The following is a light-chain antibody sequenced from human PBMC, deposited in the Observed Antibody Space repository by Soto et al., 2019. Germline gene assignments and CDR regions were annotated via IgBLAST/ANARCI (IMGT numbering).Light chain of an antibody. CDR2: LGS. CDR3: MQALQTPLT. V-gene: IGKV2-28*01. CDR1: QSLLQSNGNNY. Sequence: DLVMTQSPLSLPVTPGAPASISCRSSQSLLQSNGNNYLDWYLQKPGQSPQLLIYLGSNRASGVPDRFSGSGSGTDFTLRISRVEAEDVGVYYCMQALQTPLTFGQGTRLESK. J-gene: IGKJ5*01.